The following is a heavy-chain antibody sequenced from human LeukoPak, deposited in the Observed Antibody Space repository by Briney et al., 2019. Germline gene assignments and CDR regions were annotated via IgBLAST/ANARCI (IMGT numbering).Heavy chain of an antibody. Sequence: GGSLRLSCAASGFTVSSNYMSWVRQVPGKGLEWVSVIYSGGSTYYADPVKGRFTISRDNSKNTLYLQMNSLRAEDTAVYYCARSYYGSGSYYFDYWGQGTLVTVSS. J-gene: IGHJ4*02. D-gene: IGHD3-10*01. CDR1: GFTVSSNY. CDR3: ARSYYGSGSYYFDY. V-gene: IGHV3-53*01. CDR2: IYSGGST.